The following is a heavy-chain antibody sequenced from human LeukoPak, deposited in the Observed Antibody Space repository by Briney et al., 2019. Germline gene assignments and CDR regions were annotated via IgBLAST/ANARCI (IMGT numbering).Heavy chain of an antibody. CDR2: INPSGGST. CDR1: GYTFTIYY. Sequence: GASVKVSCKASGYTFTIYYMHWVRQAPGQGLEWMGMINPSGGSTNYAQTFQGRVTMTRDMSTSTVYMELSSLRSEDTAVYYCARVHHYFDIAFDYWGQGTLVTVSS. V-gene: IGHV1-46*01. D-gene: IGHD3-22*01. J-gene: IGHJ4*02. CDR3: ARVHHYFDIAFDY.